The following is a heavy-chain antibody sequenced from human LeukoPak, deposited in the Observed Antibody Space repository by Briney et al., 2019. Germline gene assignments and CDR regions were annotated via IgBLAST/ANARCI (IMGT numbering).Heavy chain of an antibody. D-gene: IGHD3-3*01. V-gene: IGHV4-30-2*01. J-gene: IGHJ4*02. CDR2: IYQIGSA. CDR1: GGSISSGDYY. CDR3: AKPRITIFGVVIQIYYFDY. Sequence: SQTLSLTCTVSGGSISSGDYYWSWIRQPPGKALEWIGYIYQIGSAYYNPSLKSRVTISVDRSKNQFYLKLNSVTAADTAVYYCAKPRITIFGVVIQIYYFDYWGQGTLVTVSS.